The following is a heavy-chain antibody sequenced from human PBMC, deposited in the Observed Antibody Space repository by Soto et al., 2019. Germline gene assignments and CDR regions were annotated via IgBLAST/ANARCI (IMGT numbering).Heavy chain of an antibody. V-gene: IGHV4-59*01. Sequence: PSETLSLTCTVSGGSISSYYWSWIRQPPGKGLECFGYIFYIGSPNYTPPLNIRFTISVDTSKNQFSLKLSSVTVADTAVYYCARGVYYYYYMDVGGKGTTVTVSS. CDR1: GGSISSYY. CDR3: ARGVYYYYYMDV. CDR2: IFYIGSP. J-gene: IGHJ6*03.